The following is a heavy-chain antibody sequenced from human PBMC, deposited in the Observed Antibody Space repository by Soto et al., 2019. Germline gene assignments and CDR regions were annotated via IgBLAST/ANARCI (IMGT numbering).Heavy chain of an antibody. CDR1: GGSISSYY. CDR3: AGACSGREGFWYFDL. Sequence: QVQLQESGPGLVKPSETLSLTCTVSGGSISSYYWSWIRQPPEKGLEWIGYFYDSGYTNNNPSLKARLILSLATSKTQSSLNPNSVTAADTAVYYCAGACSGREGFWYFDLWGRGTLVTVSS. V-gene: IGHV4-59*01. D-gene: IGHD3-10*02. CDR2: FYDSGYT. J-gene: IGHJ2*01.